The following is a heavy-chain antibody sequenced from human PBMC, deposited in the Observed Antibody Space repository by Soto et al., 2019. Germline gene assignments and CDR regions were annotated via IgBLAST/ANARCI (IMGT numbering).Heavy chain of an antibody. V-gene: IGHV3-7*01. CDR3: ARDQSGSYYDRYYYYYYMDV. CDR2: IKQDGSEK. Sequence: GESLKISCAASGFTFSSYWMSWVRQAPGKGLEWVANIKQDGSEKYYVDSVKGRFTISRDNAKNSLYLQMNSLRAEDTAVYYCARDQSGSYYDRYYYYYYMDVWGKGTTVTVSS. CDR1: GFTFSSYW. D-gene: IGHD1-26*01. J-gene: IGHJ6*03.